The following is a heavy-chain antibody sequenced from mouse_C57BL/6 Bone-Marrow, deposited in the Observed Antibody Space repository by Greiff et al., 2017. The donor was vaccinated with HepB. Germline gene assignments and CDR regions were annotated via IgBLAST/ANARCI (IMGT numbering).Heavy chain of an antibody. CDR2: IDPEDGET. CDR3: ARKDYRAKGCYAMDY. Sequence: EVQLQQSGAELVKPGASVKLSCTASGFNLKDYYMPWVKQMTEQGLEWIGRIDPEDGETKYAPKLQGKATITADTSSNTAYRQLSSLTSEDTAFYYCARKDYRAKGCYAMDYWGQGTSVTVSS. J-gene: IGHJ4*01. D-gene: IGHD2-14*01. CDR1: GFNLKDYY. V-gene: IGHV14-2*01.